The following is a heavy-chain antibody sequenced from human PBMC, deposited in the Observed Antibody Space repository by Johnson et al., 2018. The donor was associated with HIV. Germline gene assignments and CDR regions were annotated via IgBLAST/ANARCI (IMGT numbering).Heavy chain of an antibody. V-gene: IGHV3-23*04. CDR2: ISGSGGST. Sequence: VQLVESGGGLVQPGGSLRLSCAASGFTFSSYAMSWVRQAPGKGLEWVSAISGSGGSTYYADSVKGRFTISRDNSKNTLYLQMNSLRAEYTAVYYCAKDRSGYSCFPQSGVDAFDIWGQGTMVTVSS. J-gene: IGHJ3*02. D-gene: IGHD5-12*01. CDR3: AKDRSGYSCFPQSGVDAFDI. CDR1: GFTFSSYA.